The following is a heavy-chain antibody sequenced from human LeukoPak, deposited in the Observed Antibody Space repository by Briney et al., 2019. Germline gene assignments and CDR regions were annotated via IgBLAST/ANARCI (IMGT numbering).Heavy chain of an antibody. J-gene: IGHJ4*02. CDR2: IYYSGST. CDR1: GGSISTSSYY. D-gene: IGHD6-19*01. V-gene: IGHV4-39*01. Sequence: SETLSLTCTVSGGSISTSSYYWGWIRQPPGKGLEWIGSIYYSGSTYYNPSLKSRVTISVDTSKNQFSLKLSSVTAADTAVYYCARRRLAVAGRGYFDYWGQGTLVTVSS. CDR3: ARRRLAVAGRGYFDY.